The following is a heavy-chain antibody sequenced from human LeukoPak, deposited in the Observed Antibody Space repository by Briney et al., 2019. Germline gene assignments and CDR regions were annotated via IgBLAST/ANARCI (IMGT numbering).Heavy chain of an antibody. CDR3: AKSATVTTSLVYFDY. CDR2: ISWNSGSI. V-gene: IGHV3-9*03. J-gene: IGHJ4*02. D-gene: IGHD4-17*01. Sequence: GRSLRLSCAASGFTFDGYAMHWVRQAPGKGLEWVSGISWNSGSIGYADSVKGRFTISRDNAKNSLYLQMNSLRAEDMALYYCAKSATVTTSLVYFDYWGQGTLVTVSS. CDR1: GFTFDGYA.